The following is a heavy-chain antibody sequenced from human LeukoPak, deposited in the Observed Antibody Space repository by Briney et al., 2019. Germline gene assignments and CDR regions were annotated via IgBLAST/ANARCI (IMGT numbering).Heavy chain of an antibody. CDR2: ISSSSSYI. D-gene: IGHD1-26*01. CDR3: AKSLLTTASGTGRAFDI. V-gene: IGHV3-21*04. CDR1: GFTFSSYS. Sequence: PGGSLRLSCAASGFTFSSYSMNWVRKAPGKGLELVSFISSSSSYIYYANSVKGRFTISRDNSRNTLYLQMNSLRAEDTAEYYCAKSLLTTASGTGRAFDIWGQGTMVTVSA. J-gene: IGHJ3*02.